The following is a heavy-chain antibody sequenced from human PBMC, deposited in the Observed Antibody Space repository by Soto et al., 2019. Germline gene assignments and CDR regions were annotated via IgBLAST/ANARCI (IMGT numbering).Heavy chain of an antibody. CDR1: GFTFSSYD. CDR3: AKALIAARFDY. Sequence: GGSLRLSCAASGFTFSSYDMHWVRQAPGKGLEWVAVISYDGSNKYYADSVKGRFTIPRDNSKNTLYLQMNSLRAEDTAVYYCAKALIAARFDYWGQGTLVTVSS. D-gene: IGHD2-15*01. V-gene: IGHV3-30*18. J-gene: IGHJ4*02. CDR2: ISYDGSNK.